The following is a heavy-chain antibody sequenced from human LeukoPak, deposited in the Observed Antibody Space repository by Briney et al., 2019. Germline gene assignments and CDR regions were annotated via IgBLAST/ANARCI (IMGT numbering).Heavy chain of an antibody. CDR3: ARGGDSGSYLDY. CDR1: GGSFSGYY. Sequence: SEALSLTCAVYGGSFSGYYWSWIRQPPGRGLEWIGEINHSGRTNYNPSLKSRVTISVDTSKNQFSLKLSSVTAADTAVYYCARGGDSGSYLDYWGQGTLVTVSS. D-gene: IGHD1-26*01. J-gene: IGHJ4*02. CDR2: INHSGRT. V-gene: IGHV4-34*01.